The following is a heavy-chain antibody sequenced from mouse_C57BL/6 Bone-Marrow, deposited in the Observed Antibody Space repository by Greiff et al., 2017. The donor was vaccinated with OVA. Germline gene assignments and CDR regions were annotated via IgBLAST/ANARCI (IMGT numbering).Heavy chain of an antibody. CDR1: GYTFTSYW. Sequence: QVQLQQPGAELVKPGASVKLSCKASGYTFTSYWMQWVKQRPGQGLEWIGEIDPSDSYTNYNQKFKGKATLTVDTSSSTAYMQLSSLTSEDSAVYYCAIPRWLLRYFNVWGTGTTVTVSS. D-gene: IGHD2-3*01. CDR2: IDPSDSYT. CDR3: AIPRWLLRYFNV. V-gene: IGHV1-50*01. J-gene: IGHJ1*03.